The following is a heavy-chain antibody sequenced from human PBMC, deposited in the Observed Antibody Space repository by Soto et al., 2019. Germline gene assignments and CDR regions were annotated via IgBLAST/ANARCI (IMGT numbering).Heavy chain of an antibody. D-gene: IGHD2-2*01. V-gene: IGHV4-34*01. Sequence: QVHLQQWGTGLLRPSETLSLTCAVYGETFSSHYWTWIRQPPGKGLEWIGEISHGGSTTYNPSLKRRVTISVDTSKNQFSLKLTSVTAADTAVYYCARGKFCSSTTCIRAFDVWGQGTMITVSS. CDR3: ARGKFCSSTTCIRAFDV. J-gene: IGHJ3*01. CDR1: GETFSSHY. CDR2: ISHGGST.